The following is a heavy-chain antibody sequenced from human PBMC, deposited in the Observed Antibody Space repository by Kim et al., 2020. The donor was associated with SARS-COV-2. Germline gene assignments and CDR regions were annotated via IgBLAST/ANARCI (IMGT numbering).Heavy chain of an antibody. Sequence: GGSLRLSCAASGFSFRSYGMHWVRQAPGKGLEWVAFISYDGSDKFYADSVKGRFTISRDNSNNTLSLQTNSLRAEDTAVFYCARGPVDPKDGWYFDVWGRGTLLTVSS. CDR1: GFSFRSYG. J-gene: IGHJ2*01. CDR2: ISYDGSDK. V-gene: IGHV3-33*01. D-gene: IGHD5-12*01. CDR3: ARGPVDPKDGWYFDV.